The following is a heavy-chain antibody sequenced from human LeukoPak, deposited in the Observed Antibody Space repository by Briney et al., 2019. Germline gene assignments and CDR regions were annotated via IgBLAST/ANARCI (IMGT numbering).Heavy chain of an antibody. Sequence: ASVKVSCKASGYTFTGYYMHWVRQAPGQGLEWMGRINPNSGGTNYAQKFQGRVTMTRDTSISTAYMELSRLRSDGTAVYYCARDLVERDDFPDWGQGTLVTVSS. CDR3: ARDLVERDDFPD. V-gene: IGHV1-2*06. J-gene: IGHJ4*02. CDR2: INPNSGGT. D-gene: IGHD3-3*01. CDR1: GYTFTGYY.